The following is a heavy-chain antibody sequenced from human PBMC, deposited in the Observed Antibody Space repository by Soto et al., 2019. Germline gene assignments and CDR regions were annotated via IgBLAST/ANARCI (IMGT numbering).Heavy chain of an antibody. CDR3: ARAAMSGLT. CDR1: DYSISSGYW. J-gene: IGHJ4*02. CDR2: IYESGRT. D-gene: IGHD3-3*01. V-gene: IGHV4-38-2*01. Sequence: KTSETLSLTCAVSDYSISSGYWWGWARQPPGKGLEWIGSIYESGRTYYNPYNPSLKSRVTISVDTSKNQFSLKLSSVTAADTAVYYCARAAMSGLTWGQGSLVTVSS.